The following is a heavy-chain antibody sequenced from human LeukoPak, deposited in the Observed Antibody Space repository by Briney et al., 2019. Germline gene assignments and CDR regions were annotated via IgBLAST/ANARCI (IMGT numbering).Heavy chain of an antibody. V-gene: IGHV1-69*04. CDR2: IIPILGIA. J-gene: IGHJ4*02. D-gene: IGHD4-17*01. CDR3: ARSNGDYDY. CDR1: GGTFSSYA. Sequence: GSSVKVSCKASGGTFSSYAISWVRQAPGQGVEWMGRIIPILGIANYAQKSQGRVTITADKSTSTAYMELSSLRSEDTAVYYCARSNGDYDYWGQGTLVTVSS.